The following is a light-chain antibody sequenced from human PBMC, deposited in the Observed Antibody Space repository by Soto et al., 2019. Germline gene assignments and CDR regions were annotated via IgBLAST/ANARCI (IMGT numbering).Light chain of an antibody. CDR2: EGN. J-gene: IGLJ2*01. Sequence: QSARTQPASVPGSPGQSITISCTYNLVSWYQQHPGKAPKLMIYEGNKRPSGVSNRFSGSKSGNTASLTISGLQAEDEADYYCCSYAGQRVVFGGGTKVTVL. CDR3: CSYAGQRVV. CDR1: YNL. V-gene: IGLV2-23*01.